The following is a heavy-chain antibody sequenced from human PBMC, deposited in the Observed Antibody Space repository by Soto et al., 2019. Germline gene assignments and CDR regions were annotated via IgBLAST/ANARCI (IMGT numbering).Heavy chain of an antibody. V-gene: IGHV4-39*01. CDR2: LYYGGST. J-gene: IGHJ2*01. D-gene: IGHD2-21*02. Sequence: QLQLQESAPDWWKPWGTLSLPAISPVASVTVVINFWGWFGQPPGKGREGIGNLYYGGSTHYNPSLKSRVNISEDTSRNQFSLRLSSVTAADTAVYYCARRRTRGVTTKAWYFDLWGRGTLVTVSS. CDR3: ARRRTRGVTTKAWYFDL. CDR1: VASVTVVINF.